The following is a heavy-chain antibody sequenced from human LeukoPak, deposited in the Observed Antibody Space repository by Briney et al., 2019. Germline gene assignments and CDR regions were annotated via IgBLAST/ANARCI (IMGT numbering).Heavy chain of an antibody. CDR3: ARGLRYSDSSGYYSDAFDI. J-gene: IGHJ3*02. V-gene: IGHV3-53*01. D-gene: IGHD3-22*01. Sequence: PGGYLRLSCAASGFSVSSNYMNWVRQAPGKGLEWVSVIYSGGSTYYADSVNDRFTIPRDNSKNTLDLQMNSLRAEDTAVYYCARGLRYSDSSGYYSDAFDIWGQGTMVTVSS. CDR2: IYSGGST. CDR1: GFSVSSNY.